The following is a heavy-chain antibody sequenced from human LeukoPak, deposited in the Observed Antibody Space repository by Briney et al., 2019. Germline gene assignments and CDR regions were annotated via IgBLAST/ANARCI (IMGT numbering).Heavy chain of an antibody. CDR2: ISSSGSTI. CDR3: AREGIVGATRVTDS. D-gene: IGHD1-26*01. V-gene: IGHV3-48*03. J-gene: IGHJ4*02. Sequence: GGSLRLSCGASGFTFSSYEMNWVRQAPGKGLEWVSYISSSGSTIYYADSVKGRFTISRDNAKNSLYLQMNSLRAEDTAVYHCAREGIVGATRVTDSWGQGTLVTVSS. CDR1: GFTFSSYE.